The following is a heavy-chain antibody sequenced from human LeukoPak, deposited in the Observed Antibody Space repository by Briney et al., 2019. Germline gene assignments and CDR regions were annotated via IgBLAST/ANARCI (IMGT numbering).Heavy chain of an antibody. Sequence: PGGSLRLSCAASGFTVSSNYMSWVRQAPGKGLEWVSVIYSGGSTYYADSVKGRFTISRDNSKNTLYLQMNSLKAEDTAVYYCARGEMATLHFDYWGQGTLVTVSS. V-gene: IGHV3-53*01. D-gene: IGHD5-24*01. J-gene: IGHJ4*02. CDR3: ARGEMATLHFDY. CDR1: GFTVSSNY. CDR2: IYSGGST.